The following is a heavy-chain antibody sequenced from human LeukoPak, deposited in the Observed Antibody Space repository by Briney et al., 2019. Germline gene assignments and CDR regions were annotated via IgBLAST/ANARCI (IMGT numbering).Heavy chain of an antibody. J-gene: IGHJ4*02. CDR2: ITGSGIYV. Sequence: GGSLRLSCAASGFTFKIYSMNWVRQAPGKGLEWVSSITGSGIYVHYADSVEGRFTISRDNAKNSLYLQMNSLRAEDTAVYYCTKGYGDYDDFWGQGTLVTVSS. CDR1: GFTFKIYS. D-gene: IGHD4-17*01. CDR3: TKGYGDYDDF. V-gene: IGHV3-21*01.